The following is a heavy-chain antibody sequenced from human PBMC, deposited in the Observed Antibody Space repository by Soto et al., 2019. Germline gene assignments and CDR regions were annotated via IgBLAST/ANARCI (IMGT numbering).Heavy chain of an antibody. Sequence: PSETLSLTCTVSAGSITSDEYYWNWIRYRPGKGLEWIGFIHHTGSTFYNPSLESRASISIDTSESQFSLNLASVTVADTAVYYCVRRPTGSGSSFFDYWGPGTLVTVSS. CDR1: AGSITSDEYY. J-gene: IGHJ4*02. V-gene: IGHV4-31*03. D-gene: IGHD3-10*01. CDR3: VRRPTGSGSSFFDY. CDR2: IHHTGST.